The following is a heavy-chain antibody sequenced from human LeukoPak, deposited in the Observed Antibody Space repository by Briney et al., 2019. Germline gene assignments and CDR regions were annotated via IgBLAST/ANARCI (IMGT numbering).Heavy chain of an antibody. CDR1: GGSFSGYY. CDR2: INHSGST. CDR3: ARTPIQIWFGFDY. D-gene: IGHD5-18*01. V-gene: IGHV4-34*01. Sequence: PSETLSLTCAVYGGSFSGYYWSWIRQPPGKGLEWIGEINHSGSTNYNPSLKSRVTISVDASKNQFSLKLSSVTAADTAVYYCARTPIQIWFGFDYWGQGTLVTVSS. J-gene: IGHJ4*02.